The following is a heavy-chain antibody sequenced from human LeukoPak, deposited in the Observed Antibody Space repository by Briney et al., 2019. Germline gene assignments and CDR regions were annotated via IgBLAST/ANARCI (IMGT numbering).Heavy chain of an antibody. D-gene: IGHD5-24*01. Sequence: GGSLRLSCAASGYTFSNYAMSWVRQAPTKGREWVSTISGSGDGTYYADSVKGRFTISRDNAKNTLYLQTNSLRAEDTAIYYCAKIQFQLPPARWPSISWGQGTLVTVSS. J-gene: IGHJ5*02. CDR3: AKIQFQLPPARWPSIS. V-gene: IGHV3-23*01. CDR1: GYTFSNYA. CDR2: ISGSGDGT.